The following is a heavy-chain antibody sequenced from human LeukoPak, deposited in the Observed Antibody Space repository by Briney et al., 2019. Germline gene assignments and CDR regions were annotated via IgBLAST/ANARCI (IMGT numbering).Heavy chain of an antibody. D-gene: IGHD1-26*01. CDR3: ARDPYSGNYGDTYYYYMDV. CDR1: TFTFSTYN. V-gene: IGHV3-21*01. J-gene: IGHJ6*03. CDR2: ITSSSTYT. Sequence: GGSLRLSCAASTFTFSTYNMNSVRQAPGKGLEWVSSITSSSTYTFYADSVRGRFTISRDNAKNSLYLQMNSLTAEDTAVYYCARDPYSGNYGDTYYYYMDVWGKGTTVTVSS.